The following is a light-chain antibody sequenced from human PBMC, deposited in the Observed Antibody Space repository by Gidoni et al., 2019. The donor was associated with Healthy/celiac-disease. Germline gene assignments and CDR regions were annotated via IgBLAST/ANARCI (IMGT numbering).Light chain of an antibody. V-gene: IGKV4-1*01. CDR2: WAC. Sequence: DIVMTKSQDSLAVYLGERATINCKSSQSVLYSSNNKNYLACDQQKPGQPPKLLLYWACPRESGVPDRFSGSVSGTDFTLTFSSLQAEDGAVYYCQQYYSTPGTFGQGTKVEIK. J-gene: IGKJ1*01. CDR3: QQYYSTPGT. CDR1: QSVLYSSNNKNY.